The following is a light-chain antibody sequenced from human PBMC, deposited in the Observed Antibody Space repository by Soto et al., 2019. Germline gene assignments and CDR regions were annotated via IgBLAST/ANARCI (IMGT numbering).Light chain of an antibody. V-gene: IGKV3-11*01. CDR1: QSVGTS. J-gene: IGKJ4*01. Sequence: EIVLTQSPSTLSLSPGERATLSCRASQSVGTSLVWYQQKSGQAPRLLFYESSNRATYIPARFSASGSGTAFTLTISGLEPADFAVYYCQQRGVCPLTFGGGTKVEIK. CDR3: QQRGVCPLT. CDR2: ESS.